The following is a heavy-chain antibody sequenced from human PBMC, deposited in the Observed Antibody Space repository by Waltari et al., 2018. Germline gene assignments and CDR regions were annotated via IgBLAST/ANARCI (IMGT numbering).Heavy chain of an antibody. Sequence: QVQLVQSGAEVKKPGASVKVSCKASGYTVTSYGISWVRQAPGQGLEWMGWISAYNGNTNYAQKLQGRVTMTTDTSTSTAYMELRSLRSDDTAVYYCARDEGGYFDWPILTYYYYGMDVWGQGTTVTVSS. CDR3: ARDEGGYFDWPILTYYYYGMDV. CDR1: GYTVTSYG. CDR2: ISAYNGNT. D-gene: IGHD3-9*01. V-gene: IGHV1-18*01. J-gene: IGHJ6*02.